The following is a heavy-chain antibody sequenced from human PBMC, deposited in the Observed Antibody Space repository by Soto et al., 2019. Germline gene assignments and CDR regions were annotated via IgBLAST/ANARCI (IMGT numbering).Heavy chain of an antibody. CDR3: TRAYGAETFDF. D-gene: IGHD3-10*01. J-gene: IGHJ5*01. V-gene: IGHV1-8*02. CDR2: MNPNSGNT. CDR1: GYTFNNYD. Sequence: RASVKVSCKASGYTFNNYDIHWVRQAPGHGLEWMGWMNPNSGNTGYAQNFRGRVTTTQNTAIGTAYMELSSLRSDDTATYYCTRAYGAETFDFWGQGTRVTVS.